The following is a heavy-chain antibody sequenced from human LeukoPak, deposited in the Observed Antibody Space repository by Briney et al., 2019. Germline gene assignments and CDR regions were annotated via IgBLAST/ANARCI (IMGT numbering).Heavy chain of an antibody. CDR3: AREVCSGGSCNVIDY. J-gene: IGHJ4*02. Sequence: GGSLRPSCAASGFTFSSYEMNWVRQAPGKGLEWVSYISSGGSTKYYADSVKGRFTISRDNAKNSLYLQMNSLRAEDTAVYYCAREVCSGGSCNVIDYWGQGTLVTVSS. CDR2: ISSGGSTK. V-gene: IGHV3-48*03. CDR1: GFTFSSYE. D-gene: IGHD2-15*01.